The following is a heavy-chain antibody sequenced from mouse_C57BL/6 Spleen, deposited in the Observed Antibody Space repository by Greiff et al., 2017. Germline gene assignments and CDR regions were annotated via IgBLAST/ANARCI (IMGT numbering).Heavy chain of an antibody. J-gene: IGHJ4*01. V-gene: IGHV1-42*01. Sequence: EVQLQQSGPELVKPGASVKISCKASGYSFTGYYMNWVKQSPEKSLEWIGEINPSTGGTTYNQKFKAKATLTVDKSSSTAYMQLKSLTSEDSAVYYCARGRPSYYSNYDAMDYWGQGTSVTVSS. CDR1: GYSFTGYY. CDR3: ARGRPSYYSNYDAMDY. CDR2: INPSTGGT. D-gene: IGHD2-5*01.